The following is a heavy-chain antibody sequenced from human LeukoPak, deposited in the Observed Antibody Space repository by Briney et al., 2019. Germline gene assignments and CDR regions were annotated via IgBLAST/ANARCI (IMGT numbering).Heavy chain of an antibody. J-gene: IGHJ1*01. D-gene: IGHD4-17*01. CDR3: ASHDYGDYEYFQH. Sequence: PGGSLRLSCAASGFTFSSYWMSWVRQAPGKGLEWVANIKQDGSEKYYVDSVKGRFTISRDNAKNSLYLQMNSLRAEDTAVYYCASHDYGDYEYFQHWGQGTLVTVSS. CDR2: IKQDGSEK. CDR1: GFTFSSYW. V-gene: IGHV3-7*01.